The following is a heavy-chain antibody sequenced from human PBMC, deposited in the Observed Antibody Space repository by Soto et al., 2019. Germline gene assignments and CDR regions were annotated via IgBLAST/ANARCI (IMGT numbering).Heavy chain of an antibody. J-gene: IGHJ3*02. V-gene: IGHV1-8*01. CDR1: GYTFTSYD. CDR3: ARGINYYDSGDDAFDI. CDR2: MNPNSGNT. D-gene: IGHD3-10*01. Sequence: QVQLVQSGAEVKKPGASVKVSCKASGYTFTSYDINWVRQATGHGLEWMGWMNPNSGNTGYAQKFQGGVTMTRNTSMSTAYMELSSLRSEDTAVYYCARGINYYDSGDDAFDIWGQGTMVTVSS.